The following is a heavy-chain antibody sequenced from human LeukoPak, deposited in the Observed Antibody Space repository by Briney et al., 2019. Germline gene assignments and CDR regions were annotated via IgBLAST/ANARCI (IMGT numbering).Heavy chain of an antibody. CDR2: IWYDGSNK. D-gene: IGHD3-22*01. CDR3: ARMHDSGGYYYRYFDY. CDR1: GFTFSSYG. Sequence: PGRSLRLSCAASGFTFSSYGMHWVRQAPGKGLEWVAVIWYDGSNKYYADSVKGRFTISRDNSKNTLYLQMDSLRAEDTAVYYCARMHDSGGYYYRYFDYWGQGTLVTVSS. J-gene: IGHJ4*02. V-gene: IGHV3-33*01.